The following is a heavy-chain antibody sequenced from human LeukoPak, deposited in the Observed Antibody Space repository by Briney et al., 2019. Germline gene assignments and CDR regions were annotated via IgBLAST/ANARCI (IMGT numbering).Heavy chain of an antibody. CDR3: AREVVIEVAAAGGQFDY. Sequence: PSETLSLTCTVSGGSISSYYWSWIRQPPGKGLEWIGYIYYSGSTNYNPSLKSRVTISVDTSKNQFSLKLSSVTAADTAVYYCAREVVIEVAAAGGQFDYWGQGTLVTVSS. V-gene: IGHV4-59*01. CDR1: GGSISSYY. J-gene: IGHJ4*02. D-gene: IGHD6-13*01. CDR2: IYYSGST.